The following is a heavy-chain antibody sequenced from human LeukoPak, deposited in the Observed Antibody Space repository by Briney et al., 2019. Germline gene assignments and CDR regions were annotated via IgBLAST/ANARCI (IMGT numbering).Heavy chain of an antibody. V-gene: IGHV1-2*02. D-gene: IGHD2-15*01. CDR1: GGTFSSYA. Sequence: ASVKVSCKASGGTFSSYAISWVRQAPGQGLEWMGWINPNSGGTNYAQKFQGRVTMTRDTSISTAYMELSRLRSDDTAVYYCARDWEVGCSGGSCYSSAFDIWGQGTMVTVSS. J-gene: IGHJ3*02. CDR2: INPNSGGT. CDR3: ARDWEVGCSGGSCYSSAFDI.